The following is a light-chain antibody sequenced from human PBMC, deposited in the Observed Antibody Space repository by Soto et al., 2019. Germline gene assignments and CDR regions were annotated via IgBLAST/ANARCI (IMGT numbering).Light chain of an antibody. J-gene: IGKJ1*01. CDR1: QSISSW. CDR3: QHYNSYSWWT. Sequence: DIQMTQSPSTLSASVGDRVTITCRASQSISSWLAWYQQKPREAPKLLIYDASSLESGVPSRFSGSGSGTEFTLTISSLQPDDFATYYCQHYNSYSWWTFGQGTKVEIK. V-gene: IGKV1-5*01. CDR2: DAS.